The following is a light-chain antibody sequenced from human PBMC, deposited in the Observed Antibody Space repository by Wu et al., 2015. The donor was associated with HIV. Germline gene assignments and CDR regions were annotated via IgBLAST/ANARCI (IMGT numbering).Light chain of an antibody. CDR3: QQRSNWPRT. Sequence: EIVLTQSPATLSFSPGERATLFCRASQSVSGTLAWYQQKPGQAPRLLIYDASNRATGIPARFSGSGSGTDFTLTISSLEPEDFAVYYCQQRSNWPRTFGQGTKVEIK. J-gene: IGKJ1*01. CDR2: DAS. CDR1: QSVSGT. V-gene: IGKV3-11*01.